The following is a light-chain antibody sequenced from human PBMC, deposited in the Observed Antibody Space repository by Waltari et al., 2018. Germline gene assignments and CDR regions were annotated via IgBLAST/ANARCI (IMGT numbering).Light chain of an antibody. Sequence: DIVLKQSPATLSLSPGERATLSCSASQSVGTYLSWSQQKPGQAPRLLIYDASNRATGIPARFSGSGSGTDFTLTISSLEPEDFAVYYCQQRSNWPPITFGQGTRLELK. CDR1: QSVGTY. J-gene: IGKJ5*01. CDR3: QQRSNWPPIT. V-gene: IGKV3-11*01. CDR2: DAS.